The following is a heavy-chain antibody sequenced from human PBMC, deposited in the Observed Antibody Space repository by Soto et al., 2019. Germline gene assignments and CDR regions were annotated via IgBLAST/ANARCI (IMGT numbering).Heavy chain of an antibody. J-gene: IGHJ4*02. V-gene: IGHV3-15*07. CDR3: RSGYDY. CDR2: IKSKNDGGTT. Sequence: EVQLVVSGGGLVKPGGSLRLSCAVSGFNVNTAWMNWVRQAPGKGLEWVGRIKSKNDGGTTDYAAPVQGRFTISRDDSKNTVYLQMDSLKSEDTAVYYCRSGYDYWGQGTRGTVAS. D-gene: IGHD1-26*01. CDR1: GFNVNTAW.